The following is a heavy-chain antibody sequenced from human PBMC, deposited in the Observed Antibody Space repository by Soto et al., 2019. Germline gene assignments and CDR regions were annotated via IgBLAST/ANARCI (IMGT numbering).Heavy chain of an antibody. J-gene: IGHJ4*02. CDR1: GFTFSNAW. Sequence: PGGSLRLSCAASGFTFSNAWINWVRQAPGKGLEWVGRIKSETDGGTTDFAAPVKGRFAISRDDSKDMVYLQMNSLGAEDTAVYYCAKSRSTCSSISCRNFDSWGQGTLVTVSS. CDR2: IKSETDGGTT. D-gene: IGHD2-2*01. CDR3: AKSRSTCSSISCRNFDS. V-gene: IGHV3-15*07.